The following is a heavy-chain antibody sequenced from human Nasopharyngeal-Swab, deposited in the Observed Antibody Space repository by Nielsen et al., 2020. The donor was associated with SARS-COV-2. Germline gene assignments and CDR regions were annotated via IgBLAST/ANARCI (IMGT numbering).Heavy chain of an antibody. D-gene: IGHD2-15*01. CDR3: ASYPPEMGYSGGAFDI. CDR2: IYSGGST. J-gene: IGHJ3*02. V-gene: IGHV3-53*01. Sequence: WIRQPPGKGLEWVSVIYSGGSTYYADSVKGRFTISRDNSKNTLYLQMNSLRAEDTAVYYCASYPPEMGYSGGAFDIWGQGTMVTVSS.